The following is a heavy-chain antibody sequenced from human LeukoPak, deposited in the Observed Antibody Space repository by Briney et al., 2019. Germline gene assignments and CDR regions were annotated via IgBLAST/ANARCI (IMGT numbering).Heavy chain of an antibody. CDR1: GGSFSGYY. CDR2: INHSGST. CDR3: ARGRAIFGGTYIEAWVDP. Sequence: SETLSLTCAVYGGSFSGYYWSWIRQPPGKGLEWIGEINHSGSTNYNPSLKSRVTIPVDTSKNQFSLKLSSVTAADTAVYYCARGRAIFGGTYIEAWVDPWGQGTLVTVSS. V-gene: IGHV4-34*01. D-gene: IGHD3-3*01. J-gene: IGHJ5*02.